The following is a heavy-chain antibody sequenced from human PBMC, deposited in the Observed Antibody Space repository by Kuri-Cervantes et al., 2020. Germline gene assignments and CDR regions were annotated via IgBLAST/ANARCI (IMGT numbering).Heavy chain of an antibody. CDR3: AREMGNWGYFDY. V-gene: IGHV3-13*01. Sequence: GGSLRLSCAASGFTFSSYDMHWVRQATGKGLEWVSAIGTAGDTYYPGSVKGRFTISRDNAKNSLYLQMNSLRAEDTAVYYCAREMGNWGYFDYWGQGTLVTVSS. D-gene: IGHD7-27*01. CDR2: IGTAGDT. J-gene: IGHJ4*02. CDR1: GFTFSSYD.